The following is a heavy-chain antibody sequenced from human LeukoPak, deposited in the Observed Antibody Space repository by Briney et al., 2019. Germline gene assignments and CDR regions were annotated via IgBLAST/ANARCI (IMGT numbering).Heavy chain of an antibody. CDR3: ARESVAAAGLDY. CDR1: GGSISSSNW. CDR2: IYHSGST. J-gene: IGHJ4*02. D-gene: IGHD6-13*01. V-gene: IGHV4-4*02. Sequence: PSETLSLTRAVSGGSISSSNWWSWVRQPPGKGLEWIGEIYHSGSTNYNPSLKSRVTISVDKSKNQFSLKLSSVTAADTAVYYCARESVAAAGLDYWGQGTLVTVSS.